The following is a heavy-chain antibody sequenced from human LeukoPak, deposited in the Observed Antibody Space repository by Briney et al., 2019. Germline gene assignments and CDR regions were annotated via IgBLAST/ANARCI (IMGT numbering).Heavy chain of an antibody. CDR1: GYTFTSYG. J-gene: IGHJ6*03. V-gene: IGHV1-18*01. D-gene: IGHD4-11*01. Sequence: ASVKVSCKASGYTFTSYGISWVRQAPGQGLEWMGWISAYNGNTNYAQKLQGRVTMTTDTSTSTAYMELRSLRSDDTAVYYCATTVTTPYYYYYYMDVWGKGTTVTVSS. CDR3: ATTVTTPYYYYYYMDV. CDR2: ISAYNGNT.